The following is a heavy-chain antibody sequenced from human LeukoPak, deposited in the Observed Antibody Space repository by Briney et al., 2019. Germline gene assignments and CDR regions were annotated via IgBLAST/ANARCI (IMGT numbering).Heavy chain of an antibody. D-gene: IGHD1-26*01. J-gene: IGHJ4*02. CDR3: AREISGSADY. Sequence: ASVKVSCKVSGYTLTELSMHWVRQAPGKGLEWMGGFDPEDGETIYAQKFQGRVTMTRNTSISTAYMELSSLRSEDTAVYYCAREISGSADYWGQGTLVTVSS. CDR2: FDPEDGET. V-gene: IGHV1-24*01. CDR1: GYTLTELS.